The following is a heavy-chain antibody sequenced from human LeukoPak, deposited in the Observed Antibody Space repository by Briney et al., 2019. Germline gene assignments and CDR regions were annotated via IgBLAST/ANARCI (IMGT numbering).Heavy chain of an antibody. J-gene: IGHJ3*01. CDR2: INTDGSST. V-gene: IGHV3-74*01. D-gene: IGHD1-26*01. CDR3: ARVIGWDEPFDL. CDR1: GFTLSNYW. Sequence: GGSLRLSCSASGFTLSNYWIHWVRQAPGKGLVWVSRINTDGSSTNYADFVRGRFTVSRDSAKNTLYLQMNSLRVEDTAVYYCARVIGWDEPFDLWGHGTLVTVSS.